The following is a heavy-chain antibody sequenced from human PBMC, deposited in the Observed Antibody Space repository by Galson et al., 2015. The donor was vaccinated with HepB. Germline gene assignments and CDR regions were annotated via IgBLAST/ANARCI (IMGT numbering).Heavy chain of an antibody. CDR3: ARHIVGATLDY. J-gene: IGHJ4*02. V-gene: IGHV4-39*01. D-gene: IGHD1-26*01. CDR2: IYYSGST. Sequence: WIRQPPGKGLEWIGSIYYSGSTYYNPSLKSRVTISVDASKNQFSLKLSSVTAADTAVYYCARHIVGATLDYWGQGTLVTVSS.